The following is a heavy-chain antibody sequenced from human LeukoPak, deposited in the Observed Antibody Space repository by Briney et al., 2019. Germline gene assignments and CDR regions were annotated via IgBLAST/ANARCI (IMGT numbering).Heavy chain of an antibody. D-gene: IGHD5-12*01. CDR1: GGSFSGYY. J-gene: IGHJ4*02. Sequence: SETLSLTCAVYGGSFSGYYWSWIRQPPGKGLEWIGEINHSGSTNYNPSLKSRVTISVDTSKNQFSLKLSSETAADTAVYYCARGQINVDIVATIRAYYFDYWGQGTLVTVSS. CDR2: INHSGST. V-gene: IGHV4-34*01. CDR3: ARGQINVDIVATIRAYYFDY.